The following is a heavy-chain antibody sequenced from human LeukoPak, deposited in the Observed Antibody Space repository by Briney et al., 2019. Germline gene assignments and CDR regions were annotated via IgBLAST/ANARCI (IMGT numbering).Heavy chain of an antibody. D-gene: IGHD2-2*01. CDR1: RFTFSYYG. CDR3: VRVSSSTSCPDCYNMDV. J-gene: IGHJ6*03. Sequence: GRSLRLSCAASRFTFSYYGMHWVRQAPGKGLEWVAVIWNDGSNRYYADSVKGRFTISRDNSQYTLYLQMNSLKAEDTAVYFCVRVSSSTSCPDCYNMDVWGKGTTVTVSS. CDR2: IWNDGSNR. V-gene: IGHV3-33*01.